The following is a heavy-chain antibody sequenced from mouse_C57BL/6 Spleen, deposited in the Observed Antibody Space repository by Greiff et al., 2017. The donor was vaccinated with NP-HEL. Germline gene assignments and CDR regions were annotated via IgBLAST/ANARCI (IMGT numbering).Heavy chain of an antibody. D-gene: IGHD1-1*01. CDR3: ARYTTTVVATGGYYARDY. Sequence: EVKVVESGGGLVQPGGSLSLSCAASGFTFTDYYMSWVRQPPGKALEWLGFIRNKANGYTTEYSASVKGRFTISRDNSQSILYLQMNALRAEDSATYYCARYTTTVVATGGYYARDYWGQGTSVTVSS. CDR1: GFTFTDYY. J-gene: IGHJ4*01. CDR2: IRNKANGYTT. V-gene: IGHV7-3*01.